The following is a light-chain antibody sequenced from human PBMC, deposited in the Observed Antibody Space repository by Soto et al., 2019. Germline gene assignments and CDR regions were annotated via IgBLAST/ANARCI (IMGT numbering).Light chain of an antibody. Sequence: EIVLTQSPGTLSLSPGERATLSCRASQSVSSSYLAWYQQKPGQAPRLLIYGASSRATGIPDRFSGSGSGTEFTITISRLEPDDFAVYYCQQYGTSSYTFSQGTKLEI. CDR3: QQYGTSSYT. CDR2: GAS. J-gene: IGKJ2*01. V-gene: IGKV3-20*01. CDR1: QSVSSSY.